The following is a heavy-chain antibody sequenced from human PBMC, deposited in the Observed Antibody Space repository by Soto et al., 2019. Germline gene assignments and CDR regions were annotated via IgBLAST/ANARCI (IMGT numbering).Heavy chain of an antibody. CDR3: AKDTVMVVAGSTFDY. Sequence: SETLSLTCTVSGYSISSGSYWGWIRQPPGKGPEWIASIYHGGTTFYNPSLKSRVTVSVDKSNNQFSLKLRSVTAADTAVYYCAKDTVMVVAGSTFDYWGHGTLVTVSS. D-gene: IGHD5-18*01. J-gene: IGHJ4*01. CDR2: IYHGGTT. V-gene: IGHV4-38-2*02. CDR1: GYSISSGSY.